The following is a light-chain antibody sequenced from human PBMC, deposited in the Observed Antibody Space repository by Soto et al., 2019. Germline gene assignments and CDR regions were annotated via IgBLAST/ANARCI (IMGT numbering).Light chain of an antibody. CDR3: QQYNNWPPYT. J-gene: IGKJ2*01. V-gene: IGKV3-15*01. CDR2: GAS. CDR1: QRVSSN. Sequence: EIVMTQSPANLSVSPGERATLSCRASQRVSSNLAWYQQKPGQAPRLLIYGASTRATGIPARFSGSGSETEFTLTISRLQSEDSAVYYCQQYNNWPPYTFGQGTKLEIK.